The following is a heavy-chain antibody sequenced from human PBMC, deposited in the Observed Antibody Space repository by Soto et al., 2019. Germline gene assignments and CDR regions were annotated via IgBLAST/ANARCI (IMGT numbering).Heavy chain of an antibody. V-gene: IGHV4-31*03. D-gene: IGHD2-15*01. Sequence: SETLSLTCTVSGGSISSGGYYWSWIRQHPGKGLEWIGYIYYSGSTYYNPSLKSRVTISVDTSKNQFSLKLSSVTAADTAVYYCARVIEVVAATFGDVYNWFDPWGQGTLVTVSS. CDR1: GGSISSGGYY. CDR2: IYYSGST. J-gene: IGHJ5*02. CDR3: ARVIEVVAATFGDVYNWFDP.